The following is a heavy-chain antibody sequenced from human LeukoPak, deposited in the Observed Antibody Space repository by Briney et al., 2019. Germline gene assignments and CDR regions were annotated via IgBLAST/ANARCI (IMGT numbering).Heavy chain of an antibody. V-gene: IGHV1-2*02. CDR2: INPNSGGT. D-gene: IGHD3-9*01. CDR1: GYTFTGYY. Sequence: GASVKVSCKASGYTFTGYYMHWVRQAPGQGLEWMGWINPNSGGTNYAQKFQGRVTMTRDTSISTGYMELSRLRSDDTAVYYCARDTGILTGYSPLDYWGQGTLVTVSS. J-gene: IGHJ4*02. CDR3: ARDTGILTGYSPLDY.